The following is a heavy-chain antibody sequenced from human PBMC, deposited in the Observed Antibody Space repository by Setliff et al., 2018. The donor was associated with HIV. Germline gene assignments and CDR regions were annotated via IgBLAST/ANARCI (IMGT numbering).Heavy chain of an antibody. Sequence: ASVKVSCKASGYTFTGYYMHWVRQAPGQGLEWMGWINPNSGGTNYAQKFQGWVTMTRDTSISTACMELSRLRSDDTAVYYCARDSKGHGSNWGPPGGYYMDVWGKGATVTVSS. CDR1: GYTFTGYY. CDR3: ARDSKGHGSNWGPPGGYYMDV. V-gene: IGHV1-2*04. J-gene: IGHJ6*03. CDR2: INPNSGGT. D-gene: IGHD7-27*01.